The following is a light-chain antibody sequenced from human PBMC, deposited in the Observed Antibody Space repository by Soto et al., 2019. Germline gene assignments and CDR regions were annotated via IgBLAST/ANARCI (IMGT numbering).Light chain of an antibody. CDR1: QSVSNN. CDR2: DAS. V-gene: IGKV3-15*01. CDR3: QQYNKWSPWT. Sequence: EIVMTQSPATLSVSPGERATLSCRASQSVSNNLAWYQQKPGQAPRLLIYDASTRATGIPAKFSGSGSGIEFTLTISSLQSEDFAVYYCQQYNKWSPWTFGQGTKVESK. J-gene: IGKJ1*01.